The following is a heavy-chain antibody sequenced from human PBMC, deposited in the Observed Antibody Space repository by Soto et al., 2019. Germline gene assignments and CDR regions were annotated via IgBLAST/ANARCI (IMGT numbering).Heavy chain of an antibody. V-gene: IGHV1-3*01. CDR3: ARDVPIAAADKDY. Sequence: GASVKVSCKASGYTFTSYAMHWVRQAPGQRLEWMGWINAGNGNTKYSRKFQGRVTITRDTSASTAYMELSSLRSEDTAVYYCARDVPIAAADKDYWGQGTLVTVSS. D-gene: IGHD6-13*01. CDR2: INAGNGNT. J-gene: IGHJ4*02. CDR1: GYTFTSYA.